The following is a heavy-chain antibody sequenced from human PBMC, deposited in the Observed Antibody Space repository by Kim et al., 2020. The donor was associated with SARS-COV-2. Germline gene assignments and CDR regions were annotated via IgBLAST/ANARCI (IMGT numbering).Heavy chain of an antibody. Sequence: SETLSLTCTVSGGSISSGSYYWSWIRQPAGKGLEWIGRIYTSGSTNYNPSLKSRVTISVDTSKNQFSLKLSSVTAADTAVYYCARESKSSVLGATRIDWGQGTLVTVSS. J-gene: IGHJ4*02. CDR3: ARESKSSVLGATRID. D-gene: IGHD1-26*01. V-gene: IGHV4-61*02. CDR2: IYTSGST. CDR1: GGSISSGSYY.